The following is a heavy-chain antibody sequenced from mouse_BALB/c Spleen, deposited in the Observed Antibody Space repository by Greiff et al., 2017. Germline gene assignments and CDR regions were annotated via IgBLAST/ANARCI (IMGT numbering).Heavy chain of an antibody. J-gene: IGHJ4*01. CDR2: ISSGGST. CDR1: GFTFSSYA. CDR3: ARGGGLDGYYVYAMDY. D-gene: IGHD2-3*01. Sequence: EVMLVESGGGLVKPGGSLKLSCAASGFTFSSYAMSWVRQTPEKRLEWVASISSGGSTYYPDGVKGRFTISRDNARNILYLQMSSLRSEDTAMYYCARGGGLDGYYVYAMDYWGQGTSVTVSS. V-gene: IGHV5-6-5*01.